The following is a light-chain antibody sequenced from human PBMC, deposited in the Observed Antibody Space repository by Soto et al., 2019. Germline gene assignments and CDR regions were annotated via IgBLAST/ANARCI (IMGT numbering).Light chain of an antibody. Sequence: QSALTQPATVSGSPGQSITISCTGTSSDIGTYDYVSWYQHHPDKAPKVMIYDVSKRPSGLSNRFSGSKSVNTASLTISGLQAEDEADYYCLSYTTTTSWVFGGGTKLTVL. CDR3: LSYTTTTSWV. CDR1: SSDIGTYDY. CDR2: DVS. J-gene: IGLJ3*02. V-gene: IGLV2-14*03.